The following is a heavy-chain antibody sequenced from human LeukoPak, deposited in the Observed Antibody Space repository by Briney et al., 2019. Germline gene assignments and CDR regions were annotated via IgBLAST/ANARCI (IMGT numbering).Heavy chain of an antibody. CDR2: IYYSGST. CDR1: GDSISTYY. Sequence: PSEALSLTRTVSGDSISTYYWSWIRQPPGKGLDWIGFIYYSGSTKYKPSLKSRVTISVDTSKNQFSLKLSSVTAADPAVYYCARDQYSGSLDYWGQGTLVTVSS. J-gene: IGHJ4*02. CDR3: ARDQYSGSLDY. V-gene: IGHV4-59*12. D-gene: IGHD1-26*01.